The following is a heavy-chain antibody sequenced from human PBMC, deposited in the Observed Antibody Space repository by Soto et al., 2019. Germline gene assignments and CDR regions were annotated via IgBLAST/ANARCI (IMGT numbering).Heavy chain of an antibody. J-gene: IGHJ6*03. V-gene: IGHV3-72*01. Sequence: PGGSLRLSCAASGFTFSDHYMDWVRQAPGKGLEWVGRTRNKANSYTTEYAASVKGRFTISRDDSKNSLYLQMNSLKTEDTAVYYCARHLGYMDVWGKGTTVTVSS. CDR1: GFTFSDHY. CDR3: ARHLGYMDV. CDR2: TRNKANSYTT.